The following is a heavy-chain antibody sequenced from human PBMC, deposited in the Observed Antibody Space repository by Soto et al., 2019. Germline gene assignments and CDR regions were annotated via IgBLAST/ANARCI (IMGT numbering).Heavy chain of an antibody. D-gene: IGHD2-21*02. CDR1: GDTFTDYY. CDR3: ARGVHVVVGTAALDY. Sequence: QVQLMQSGAEVKKPGASVKVSCKASGDTFTDYYIHWVRQAPGQGLEWMGTVNPSGGHTTYAQHFMGRVTMTRDTSTSTHYIELTSLTSDDTARYYCARGVHVVVGTAALDYWCQGTLVTVSS. CDR2: VNPSGGHT. V-gene: IGHV1-46*03. J-gene: IGHJ4*02.